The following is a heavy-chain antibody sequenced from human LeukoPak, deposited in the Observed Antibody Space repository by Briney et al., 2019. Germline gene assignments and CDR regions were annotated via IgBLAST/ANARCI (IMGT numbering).Heavy chain of an antibody. Sequence: ASVPVSFKASGYTCTSYRSSSVRQAPGQRLEWMGWISASSGKTNYAYKLQGRVTMTTDTSTSTGYMELSSLRSDDTAVYYCARSIIVVVPAATGGSFWFDPWGQGTLVTVSS. D-gene: IGHD2-2*01. CDR3: ARSIIVVVPAATGGSFWFDP. CDR2: ISASSGKT. V-gene: IGHV1-18*04. J-gene: IGHJ5*02. CDR1: GYTCTSYR.